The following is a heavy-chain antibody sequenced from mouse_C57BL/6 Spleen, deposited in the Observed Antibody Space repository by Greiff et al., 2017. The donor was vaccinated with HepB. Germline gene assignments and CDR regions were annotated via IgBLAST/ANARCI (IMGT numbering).Heavy chain of an antibody. D-gene: IGHD4-1*01. V-gene: IGHV1-80*01. J-gene: IGHJ2*01. CDR2: IYPGDGDT. Sequence: VMLVESGAELVKPGASVKISCKASGYAFSSYWMNWVKQRPGKGLEWIGQIYPGDGDTNYNGKFKGKATLTADKSSSTAYMQLSSLTSEDSAVYFCPRWGTGAFDYWGQGTTLTVSS. CDR1: GYAFSSYW. CDR3: PRWGTGAFDY.